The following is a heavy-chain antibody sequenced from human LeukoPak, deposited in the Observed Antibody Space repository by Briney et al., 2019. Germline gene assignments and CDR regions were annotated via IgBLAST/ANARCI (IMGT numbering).Heavy chain of an antibody. V-gene: IGHV4-31*03. D-gene: IGHD2-2*01. J-gene: IGHJ5*02. Sequence: PSATLSLTCTVSGASISSGGYYWSWIRQHPGKGLEWIGYIYYSGSTYYNPSLKSRLTISVDTSKNQFSLKLSSVTAADTALYYCARDGEYCSSTSCYFDPWGQGILVTVSS. CDR2: IYYSGST. CDR1: GASISSGGYY. CDR3: ARDGEYCSSTSCYFDP.